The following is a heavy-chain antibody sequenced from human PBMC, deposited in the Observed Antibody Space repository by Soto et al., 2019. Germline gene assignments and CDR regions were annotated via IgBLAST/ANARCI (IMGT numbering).Heavy chain of an antibody. D-gene: IGHD6-13*01. CDR1: GFNFSDHY. J-gene: IGHJ5*02. CDR3: ARGRGYSSSWVRWFDP. V-gene: IGHV3-21*01. Sequence: GGSLRLSCAASGFNFSDHYMNWVRQAPGKGLEWVSSISSSSSYIYYADSVKGRFTISRDNAKNSLYLQMNSLRAEDTAVYYCARGRGYSSSWVRWFDPWGQGTLVTVSS. CDR2: ISSSSSYI.